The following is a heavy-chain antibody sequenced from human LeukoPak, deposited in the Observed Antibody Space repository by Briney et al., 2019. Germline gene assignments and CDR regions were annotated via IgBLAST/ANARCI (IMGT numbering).Heavy chain of an antibody. CDR3: VKVLPIAVAGTPELFDY. CDR2: ISGSGGST. Sequence: PGGSLRLSCAASGFIFSSYAVSWVRQAPGKGLEWVSGISGSGGSTYYADSVKGRFTISRDNSKNTLYLQMNSLRAEDTAAYYCVKVLPIAVAGTPELFDYWGQGSLVTVSS. CDR1: GFIFSSYA. V-gene: IGHV3-23*01. D-gene: IGHD6-19*01. J-gene: IGHJ4*02.